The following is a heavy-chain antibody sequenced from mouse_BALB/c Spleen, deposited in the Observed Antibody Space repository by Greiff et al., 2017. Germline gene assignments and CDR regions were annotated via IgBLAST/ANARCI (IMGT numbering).Heavy chain of an antibody. J-gene: IGHJ3*01. CDR2: ISSGGST. D-gene: IGHD2-2*01. V-gene: IGHV5-6-5*01. CDR1: GFTFSSYA. Sequence: EVQLVESGGGLVKPGGSLKLSCAASGFTFSSYAMSWVRQTPEKRLEWVASISSGGSTYYPDSVKGRFTISRDNARNILYLQMSSQRSEDTAMYYCARGDLIYCGYDGFAYWGQGTLVTVSA. CDR3: ARGDLIYCGYDGFAY.